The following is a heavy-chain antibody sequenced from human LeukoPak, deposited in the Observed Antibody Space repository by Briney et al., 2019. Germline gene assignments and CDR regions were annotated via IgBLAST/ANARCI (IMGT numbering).Heavy chain of an antibody. Sequence: PSETLSLTCTVSGGSISSSSYYWGWIRQPPGKGLEWIGSIYYSGSTYYNPSLKSRVTISVDTSKNQFSLKLSSVTAADTAVYYCARHWYYDSSGYYRWYFDLWGRGTLVTVSS. J-gene: IGHJ2*01. CDR2: IYYSGST. V-gene: IGHV4-39*01. D-gene: IGHD3-22*01. CDR3: ARHWYYDSSGYYRWYFDL. CDR1: GGSISSSSYY.